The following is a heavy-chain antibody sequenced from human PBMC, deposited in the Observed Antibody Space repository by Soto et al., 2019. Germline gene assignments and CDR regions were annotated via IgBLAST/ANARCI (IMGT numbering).Heavy chain of an antibody. V-gene: IGHV4-31*11. CDR3: ARDPRNIGYCSSTSCYHYYGMDV. CDR2: IYYSGST. J-gene: IGHJ6*02. D-gene: IGHD2-2*01. Sequence: SQTLSLTCAVSGGSISSGGXSWSWIRQPPGKGLEWIGYIYYSGSTYYNPSLKSRVTISVDTSKNQFSLKLSSVTAADTAVYYCARDPRNIGYCSSTSCYHYYGMDVWGQGTTVTVSS. CDR1: GGSISSGGXS.